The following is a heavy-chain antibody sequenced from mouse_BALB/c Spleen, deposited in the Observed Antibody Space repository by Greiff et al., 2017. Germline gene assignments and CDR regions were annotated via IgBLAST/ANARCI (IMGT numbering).Heavy chain of an antibody. CDR2: IYPGDGST. J-gene: IGHJ3*01. D-gene: IGHD2-14*01. CDR1: GYTFTSYY. V-gene: IGHV1S56*01. Sequence: VQLQQSGPELVKPGASVKLSCKASGYTFTSYYIHWVKQRPGQGLEWIGWIYPGDGSTKYNEKFKGKTTLTADKSSSTAYMLLSSLTSEDSAIYFCARGGEGRRLAYWGQGTLVTVSA. CDR3: ARGGEGRRLAY.